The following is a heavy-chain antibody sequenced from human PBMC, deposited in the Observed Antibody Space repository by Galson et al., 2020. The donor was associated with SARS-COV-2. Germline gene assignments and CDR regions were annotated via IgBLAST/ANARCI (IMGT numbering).Heavy chain of an antibody. V-gene: IGHV3-30*18. D-gene: IGHD3-16*02. CDR3: AKVASDYVWGSYRYPVLDY. J-gene: IGHJ4*02. Sequence: GSLRLSCAASGFTFSSYGMHWVRQAPGKGLEWVAVISYDGSNKYYADSVKGRFTISRDNSKNTLYLQMNSLRAEDTAVYYCAKVASDYVWGSYRYPVLDYWGQGTLVTVSS. CDR1: GFTFSSYG. CDR2: ISYDGSNK.